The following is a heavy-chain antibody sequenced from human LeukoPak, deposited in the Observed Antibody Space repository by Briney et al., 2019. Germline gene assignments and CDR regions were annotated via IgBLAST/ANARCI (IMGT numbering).Heavy chain of an antibody. J-gene: IGHJ4*02. CDR3: AKDRYDSSGFDY. CDR2: ISGSGGST. V-gene: IGHV3-23*01. D-gene: IGHD3-22*01. Sequence: GGSLRLSCAASGFTFSSYAMSWVRQAPGKGLEWVSTISGSGGSTYYADSVKGRFTISRDNSKNTLYPQMNSLRAEDTAVYYCAKDRYDSSGFDYWGQGTLVTVSS. CDR1: GFTFSSYA.